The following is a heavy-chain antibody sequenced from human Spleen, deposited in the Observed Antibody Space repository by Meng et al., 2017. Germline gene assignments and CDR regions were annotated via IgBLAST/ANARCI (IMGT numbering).Heavy chain of an antibody. CDR1: GGSISLSY. CDR2: IYSSGST. Sequence: QVQLQESGPGLVKPSETLSLTCSVSGGSISLSYWSGIRQPAGEGLEWIGRIYSSGSTNYNPSLKSRLTMSVDTSKNQFSMSLSSVTAADTAVYYCARSVNWFDPWGQGTLVTVSS. J-gene: IGHJ5*02. V-gene: IGHV4-4*07. CDR3: ARSVNWFDP. D-gene: IGHD5/OR15-5a*01.